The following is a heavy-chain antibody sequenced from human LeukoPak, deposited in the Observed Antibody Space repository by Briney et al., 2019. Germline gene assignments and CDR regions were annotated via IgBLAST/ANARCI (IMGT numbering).Heavy chain of an antibody. J-gene: IGHJ4*02. V-gene: IGHV3-11*01. Sequence: PSETLSLSCAASGFTFSDYYMSWIRQAPGKGLEWASYISSSGSTIYYADSVKGRFTISRDNAKNSLYLQMNSLRAEDTAVYYCARDKGYSSTWYDYWGQGTLVTVSS. CDR2: ISSSGSTI. D-gene: IGHD6-13*01. CDR3: ARDKGYSSTWYDY. CDR1: GFTFSDYY.